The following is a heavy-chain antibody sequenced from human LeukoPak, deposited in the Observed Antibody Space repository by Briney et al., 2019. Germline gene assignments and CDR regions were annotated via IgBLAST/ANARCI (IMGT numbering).Heavy chain of an antibody. Sequence: GASVKVSCRASGYTFRDYGISWVRQAPGQGLEWMGWISPYNGNTNYMQKLQGRITMTTDTSTSTAYVEMRSLRSDDTAVYYCARSITMIRGVHDAFDIWGQGTMVTVSS. D-gene: IGHD3-10*01. CDR3: ARSITMIRGVHDAFDI. V-gene: IGHV1-18*01. CDR1: GYTFRDYG. J-gene: IGHJ3*02. CDR2: ISPYNGNT.